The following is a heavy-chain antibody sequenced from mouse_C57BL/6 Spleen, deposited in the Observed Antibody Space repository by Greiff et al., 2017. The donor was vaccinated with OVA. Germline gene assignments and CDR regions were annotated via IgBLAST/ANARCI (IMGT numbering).Heavy chain of an antibody. D-gene: IGHD5-2*01. J-gene: IGHJ2*01. V-gene: IGHV3-1*01. CDR1: GYSITSGYD. CDR2: ISYSGST. Sequence: ESGPGMVKPSQSLSLTCTVTGYSITSGYDWHWIRHFPGNKLEWMGYISYSGSTNYNPSLKSRISITHDTSKNHFFLKLNSVTTEDTATYYCARENTRRYFDYWGQGTTLTVSS. CDR3: ARENTRRYFDY.